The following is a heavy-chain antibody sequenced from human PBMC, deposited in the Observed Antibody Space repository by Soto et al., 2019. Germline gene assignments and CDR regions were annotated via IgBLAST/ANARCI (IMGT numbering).Heavy chain of an antibody. CDR3: AKDALPLSGYYYGSGSYIGWFDP. J-gene: IGHJ5*02. D-gene: IGHD3-10*01. CDR1: GFTFSSYG. V-gene: IGHV3-30*18. Sequence: GGSLRLSCAASGFTFSSYGMHWVRQAPGKGLEWVAVISYDGSNKYYADYVKGRFTISRDNSTNTLYLQMNSLRAEDTAVYYCAKDALPLSGYYYGSGSYIGWFDPWGQGTLVTVSS. CDR2: ISYDGSNK.